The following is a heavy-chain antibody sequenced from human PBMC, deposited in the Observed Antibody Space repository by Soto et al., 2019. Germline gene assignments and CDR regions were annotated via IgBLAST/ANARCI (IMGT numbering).Heavy chain of an antibody. V-gene: IGHV3-23*01. Sequence: PGGSLRLSCAASGVTFSSYAMSGVRQASGKGLEWVATITGTGGSAYHAASVKGRFTISRDNSTTTPYLQVTSLRVEDTAVYYFAKGSTAPDVWCQGATGTFSS. CDR1: GVTFSSYA. CDR2: ITGTGGSA. CDR3: AKGSTAPDV. D-gene: IGHD5-18*01. J-gene: IGHJ6*02.